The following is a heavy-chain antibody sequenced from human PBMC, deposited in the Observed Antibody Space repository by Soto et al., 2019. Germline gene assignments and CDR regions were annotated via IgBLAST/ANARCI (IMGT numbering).Heavy chain of an antibody. CDR3: ARRVFP. Sequence: SETLSLACTVSSGSITSTNYYWGWIRQPPGKGLEWIGNIYYSGSTYYNPSLKSRVTISVDTSKNQFSLKLSSVTAADTAVYYCARRVFPWGQGTLVTVSS. J-gene: IGHJ5*02. CDR1: SGSITSTNYY. CDR2: IYYSGST. V-gene: IGHV4-39*01. D-gene: IGHD3-3*01.